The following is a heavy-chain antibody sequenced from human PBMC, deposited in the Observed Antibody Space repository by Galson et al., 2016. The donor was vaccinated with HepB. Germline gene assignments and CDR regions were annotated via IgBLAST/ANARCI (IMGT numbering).Heavy chain of an antibody. Sequence: SLRLSCAASGFTYSNYYMNWVRQAPGKAPEWVSTISRDGSDIYYADSVKGRFTISRDNSKNTLYLQMNSLRDDDTAVYYCARAPEANYFDYWGQGTLVTVSS. CDR1: GFTYSNYY. CDR3: ARAPEANYFDY. J-gene: IGHJ4*02. CDR2: ISRDGSDI. V-gene: IGHV3-21*01.